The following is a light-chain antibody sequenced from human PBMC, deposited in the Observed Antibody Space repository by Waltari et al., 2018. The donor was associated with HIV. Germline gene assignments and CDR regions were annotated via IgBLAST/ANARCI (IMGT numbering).Light chain of an antibody. CDR3: AAWDDSLNGFV. CDR2: TNN. V-gene: IGLV1-44*01. Sequence: QSVLTQPPSASGTPGQRVTISCSGSSSNIGINSVHWYQQLPGAAPTLLIYTNNQRPSGFPDRFAVSKSGTSASLAISGLQSEDEAEYYCAAWDDSLNGFVFGAGTKVTVL. J-gene: IGLJ1*01. CDR1: SSNIGINS.